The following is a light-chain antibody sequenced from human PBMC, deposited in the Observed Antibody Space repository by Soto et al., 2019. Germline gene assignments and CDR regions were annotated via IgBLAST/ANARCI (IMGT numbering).Light chain of an antibody. Sequence: QSVLTQPASVSGSPGQSITISCTGTSSDVGGYNSASWYQHHPGKAPKLLLYDVGDRPSGASYRFSGSKSGDTASLTISGLQAADQADYFCGSYTSSMRNVFGSGTTVNVL. J-gene: IGLJ1*01. CDR1: SSDVGGYNS. V-gene: IGLV2-14*03. CDR2: DVG. CDR3: GSYTSSMRNV.